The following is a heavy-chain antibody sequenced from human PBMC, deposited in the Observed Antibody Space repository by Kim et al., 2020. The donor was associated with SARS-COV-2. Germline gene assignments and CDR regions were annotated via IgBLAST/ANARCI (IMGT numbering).Heavy chain of an antibody. CDR3: ARLPWSGRGWFDP. D-gene: IGHD1-26*01. CDR1: GGSISSYY. CDR2: IYYSGST. Sequence: SETLSLTCTVSGGSISSYYWSWIRQPPGKGLEWIGYIYYSGSTNYNPSLKSRVTISVDTSKNQFSLKLSSVTAADTAVYYCARLPWSGRGWFDPWGQGTLVTVSS. V-gene: IGHV4-59*08. J-gene: IGHJ5*02.